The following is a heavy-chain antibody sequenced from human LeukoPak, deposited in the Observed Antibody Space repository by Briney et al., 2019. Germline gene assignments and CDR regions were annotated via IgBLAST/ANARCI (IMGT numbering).Heavy chain of an antibody. Sequence: GGSLRLSCAASGFTFSTYGMHWVRQAPGKGLEWVSAISGSGGSTYYADSVKGRFTISRDNSKNTLYLQMNSLRAEDTAVYYCAKELTMVRGVFDYWGQGTLVTVSS. CDR2: ISGSGGST. D-gene: IGHD3-10*01. CDR1: GFTFSTYG. J-gene: IGHJ4*02. CDR3: AKELTMVRGVFDY. V-gene: IGHV3-23*01.